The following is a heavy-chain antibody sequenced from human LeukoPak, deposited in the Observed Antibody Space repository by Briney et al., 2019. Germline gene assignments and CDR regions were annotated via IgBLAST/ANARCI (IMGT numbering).Heavy chain of an antibody. CDR2: ISTSGGT. V-gene: IGHV3-23*01. CDR1: GFTFSSYA. D-gene: IGHD3-22*01. CDR3: ARGLDSSGYYHVVDS. Sequence: GGSLRLSCADSGFTFSSYAMSWVRQAPGKGLEWVSLISTSGGTHYADSVQGRFTISRDNSKNTLSLHMNSLRAEDTAVYYCARGLDSSGYYHVVDSWGQGALVTVSS. J-gene: IGHJ4*02.